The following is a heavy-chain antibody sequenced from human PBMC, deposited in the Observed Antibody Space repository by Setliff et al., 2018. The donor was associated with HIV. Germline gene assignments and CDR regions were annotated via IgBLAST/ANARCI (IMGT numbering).Heavy chain of an antibody. J-gene: IGHJ3*01. Sequence: ASVKVSCKATEYMILAYKMNWVRQAPGQGLEWIGRISPNNGAAEYAPKFQGRVIMTLDTSISTAYLEIPRLTSDGAAVYYCARPRVFDSFDVWGQGTMVTVSS. CDR2: ISPNNGAA. CDR1: EYMILAYK. V-gene: IGHV1-2*06. CDR3: ARPRVFDSFDV.